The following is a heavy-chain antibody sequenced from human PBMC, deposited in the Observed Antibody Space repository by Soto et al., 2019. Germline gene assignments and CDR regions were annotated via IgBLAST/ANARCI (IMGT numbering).Heavy chain of an antibody. CDR2: INHSGST. CDR1: GGSFSGYY. Sequence: PSETLSLTCAVYGGSFSGYYWSWIRQPPGKGLEWIGEINHSGSTNYNPSLKSRVTISVDTSKNRFSLKLSSVTAADTAVYYCARGAGYSSGWYHNYWGQGTLVTVSS. V-gene: IGHV4-34*01. J-gene: IGHJ4*02. CDR3: ARGAGYSSGWYHNY. D-gene: IGHD6-19*01.